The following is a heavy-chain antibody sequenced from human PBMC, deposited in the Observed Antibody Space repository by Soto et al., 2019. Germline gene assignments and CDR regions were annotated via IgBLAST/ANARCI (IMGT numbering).Heavy chain of an antibody. CDR3: AQMWFGELWHGMDV. D-gene: IGHD3-10*01. CDR2: IIPILDVA. J-gene: IGHJ6*02. V-gene: IGHV1-69*02. Sequence: QLVQSGAEVKKPGSSVKVSCKASGGDFLSYTISWVRQAPGQGPEWMGTIIPILDVAKNAQKFQGRVAITADKATSTVYMELRSQRSDDTAVYYCAQMWFGELWHGMDVWGQGTTITVSS. CDR1: GGDFLSYT.